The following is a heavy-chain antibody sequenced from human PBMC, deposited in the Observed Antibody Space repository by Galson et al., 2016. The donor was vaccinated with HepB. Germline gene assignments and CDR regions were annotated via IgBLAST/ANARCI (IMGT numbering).Heavy chain of an antibody. CDR2: IITMFGEA. CDR3: ARGQSMTTVTALYFYGMDV. CDR1: GGTFSSFV. V-gene: IGHV1-69*13. Sequence: SVKVSCKASGGTFSSFVIRWVRQAPGQGLEWMGGIITMFGEANYAQNFQGRVSITADDSTRTVYMDLRSLRYDDTAVYYCARGQSMTTVTALYFYGMDVWGQGTTVTVSS. D-gene: IGHD4-11*01. J-gene: IGHJ6*02.